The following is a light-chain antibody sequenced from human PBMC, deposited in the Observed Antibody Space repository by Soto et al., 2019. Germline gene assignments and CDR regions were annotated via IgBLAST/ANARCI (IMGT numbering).Light chain of an antibody. CDR3: SSYTSSSTWV. CDR2: EVS. V-gene: IGLV2-14*01. CDR1: STDVGGYNY. J-gene: IGLJ2*01. Sequence: QSALTQPAYVSGSPGQSITIPCNGTSTDVGGYNYVSWYQQHPGKAPKLLIYEVSNRPSGVSDRFSGAKSGNTASLTIAGLQAEDEADYYCSSYTSSSTWVFGGGTKLTVL.